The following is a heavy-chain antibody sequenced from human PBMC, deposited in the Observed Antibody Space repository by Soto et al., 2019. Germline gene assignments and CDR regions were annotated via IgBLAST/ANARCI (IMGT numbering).Heavy chain of an antibody. D-gene: IGHD1-7*01. CDR2: IHNSGNA. CDR1: GGSINSGDYL. Sequence: QVQLQESGPGLVTPSQTLSLTCTVSGGSINSGDYLWSWIRQHPGEGLEWIGYIHNSGNAYFNPSLKSRTTLSIDTSTNQFSLNLDSATAADTAVYYCARGPGTTRYFHPWGRGTLVTVSS. J-gene: IGHJ2*01. V-gene: IGHV4-31*03. CDR3: ARGPGTTRYFHP.